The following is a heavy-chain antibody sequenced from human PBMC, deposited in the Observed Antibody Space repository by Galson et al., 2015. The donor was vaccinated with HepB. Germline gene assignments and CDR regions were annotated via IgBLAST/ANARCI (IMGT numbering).Heavy chain of an antibody. CDR3: ACSSGYYPTNAFDI. V-gene: IGHV1-69*13. D-gene: IGHD3-22*01. CDR2: IIPIFGTA. J-gene: IGHJ3*02. CDR1: GGTFSSYA. Sequence: SVKVSCKASGGTFSSYAISWVRQAPGQGLEWMGGIIPIFGTANYAQKFQGRVTITADESTSTAYMELSSLRSEDTAVYYCACSSGYYPTNAFDIWGQGTMVTVSS.